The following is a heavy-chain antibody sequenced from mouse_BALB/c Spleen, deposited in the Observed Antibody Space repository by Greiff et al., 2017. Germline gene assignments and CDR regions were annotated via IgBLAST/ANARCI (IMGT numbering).Heavy chain of an antibody. CDR3: ARGGSTMIKFAY. V-gene: IGHV1-54*01. Sequence: QVQLKESGAELVRPGTSVKVSCKASGYAFTNYLIEWVKQRPGQGLEWIGVINPGSGGTNYNEKFKGKATLTADKSSSTAYMQLSSLTSDDSAVYFCARGGSTMIKFAYWGQGTLVTVSA. CDR1: GYAFTNYL. D-gene: IGHD2-4*01. CDR2: INPGSGGT. J-gene: IGHJ3*01.